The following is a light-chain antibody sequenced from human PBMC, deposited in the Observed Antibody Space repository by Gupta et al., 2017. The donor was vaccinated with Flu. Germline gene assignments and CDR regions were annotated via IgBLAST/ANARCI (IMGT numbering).Light chain of an antibody. Sequence: QSALTQPPSASGTPGQRITISCSGSRSNIGSNVVNWYQQLPGTAPKLLIYANNERPSGVPDRFSGSKSGTSASLDISGLQPEDEAVYFCSAWDGSAGGHLDFGGGTKVTVL. J-gene: IGLJ2*01. V-gene: IGLV1-44*01. CDR1: RSNIGSNV. CDR3: SAWDGSAGGHLD. CDR2: ANN.